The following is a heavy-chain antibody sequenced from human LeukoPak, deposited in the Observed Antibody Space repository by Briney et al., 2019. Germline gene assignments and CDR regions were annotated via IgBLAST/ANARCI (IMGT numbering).Heavy chain of an antibody. CDR2: IYYSGST. CDR1: GGSVSSGSYY. J-gene: IGHJ5*02. CDR3: ARPTFGSNKRHNWFDP. Sequence: SETLSLTCTVSGGSVSSGSYYWSWIRQPPGKGLEWIGYIYYSGSTNYNPSLKSRVTISVDTSKNQFSLKLSSVTAADTAVYYCARPTFGSNKRHNWFDPWGQGTLVTVSS. D-gene: IGHD3-16*01. V-gene: IGHV4-61*01.